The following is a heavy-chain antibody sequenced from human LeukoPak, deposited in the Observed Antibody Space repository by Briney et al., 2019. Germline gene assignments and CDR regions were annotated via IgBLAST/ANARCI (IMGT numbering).Heavy chain of an antibody. V-gene: IGHV3-23*01. Sequence: GGSLRLSCAASGPTFSSYAMSWVRQAPGKGLEWVSAICDSGGSTYYADSVKGRFTISRDNSKNTLYLQMNSLRAEDTAVYYCAKGGSSCYSRSDYWGQGTLVTVSS. D-gene: IGHD2-2*02. CDR3: AKGGSSCYSRSDY. J-gene: IGHJ4*02. CDR2: ICDSGGST. CDR1: GPTFSSYA.